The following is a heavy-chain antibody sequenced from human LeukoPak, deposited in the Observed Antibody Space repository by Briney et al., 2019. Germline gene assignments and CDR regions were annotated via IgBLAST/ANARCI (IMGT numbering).Heavy chain of an antibody. V-gene: IGHV1-18*01. CDR1: AYTFITYG. D-gene: IGHD6-6*01. J-gene: IGHJ3*02. Sequence: GASVKVSCKASAYTFITYGISWVRQAPGQGLEWMGWVDSRNGNANYEQKLQGRVTMTADTSTSTAYMELSSLRSEDTAVYYCASTVAARPRSTAFDIWGQGTMVTVSS. CDR2: VDSRNGNA. CDR3: ASTVAARPRSTAFDI.